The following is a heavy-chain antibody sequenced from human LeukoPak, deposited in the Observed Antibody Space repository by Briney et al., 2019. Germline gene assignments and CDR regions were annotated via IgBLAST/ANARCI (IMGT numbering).Heavy chain of an antibody. V-gene: IGHV4-59*01. J-gene: IGHJ6*02. CDR1: GGSISSYY. D-gene: IGHD2-2*01. CDR3: ARENDVTGNALDV. CDR2: IYYSGST. Sequence: SETLSLTCTVSGGSISSYYWSWIRQPPGKGLGWIGYIYYSGSTNYNPSLKSRVTISVDTSKNQFSLKLSSVAAADTAVYYCARENDVTGNALDVWGQGTTVTVSS.